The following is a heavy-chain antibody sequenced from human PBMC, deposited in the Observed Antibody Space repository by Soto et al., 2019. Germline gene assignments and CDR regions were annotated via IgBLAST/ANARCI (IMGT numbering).Heavy chain of an antibody. Sequence: SETLSLTCTVSGGSLRSGDDYWSLIPHPLGKGLEGFGYIFYSGSTYDTPSLQSRVTIAVDTSKTQVSLKLSSVTAAYTALYYCAIYGGTSVFLDYWGQGTLVTVSS. J-gene: IGHJ4*02. CDR2: IFYSGST. D-gene: IGHD4-17*01. V-gene: IGHV4-30-4*01. CDR3: AIYGGTSVFLDY. CDR1: GGSLRSGDDY.